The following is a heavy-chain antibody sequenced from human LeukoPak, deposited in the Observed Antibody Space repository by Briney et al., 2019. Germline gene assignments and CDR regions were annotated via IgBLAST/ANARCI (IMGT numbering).Heavy chain of an antibody. CDR1: GFTFSSYG. CDR3: AKDIWYGGNFRLAYFDL. CDR2: IWDDGSNK. Sequence: PGRSLRLSCAASGFTFSSYGMRRVRQAPGKGLEWVAVIWDDGSNKYYADSVKGRFTISRDNSKNMLYLQMNSLRAEDTAVYYCAKDIWYGGNFRLAYFDLWGRGTLLTVSS. V-gene: IGHV3-33*06. D-gene: IGHD4/OR15-4a*01. J-gene: IGHJ2*01.